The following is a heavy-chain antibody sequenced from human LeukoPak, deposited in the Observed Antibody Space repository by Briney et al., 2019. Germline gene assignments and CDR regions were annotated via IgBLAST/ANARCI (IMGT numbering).Heavy chain of an antibody. CDR2: IYYNGDT. CDR3: ARVLRAASWRSYDY. CDR1: GGSVSNSLYY. J-gene: IGHJ4*02. D-gene: IGHD5-18*01. V-gene: IGHV4-61*01. Sequence: SETLSLTCTVSGGSVSNSLYYWSWIRHPPGKGLEWIGYIYYNGDTNYNPSLKSRVIISIDTSSNQFSLRLNSMTAADTAVYYCARVLRAASWRSYDYWGQGSLVTVSS.